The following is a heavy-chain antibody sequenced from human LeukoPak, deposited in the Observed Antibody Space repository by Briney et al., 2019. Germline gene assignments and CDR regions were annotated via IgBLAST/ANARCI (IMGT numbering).Heavy chain of an antibody. J-gene: IGHJ1*01. CDR2: IYSGGST. CDR1: GFTVSSDY. D-gene: IGHD2-15*01. CDR3: AKDERYCSGGNCFEYFQY. Sequence: GGSLRLSCAASGFTVSSDYMTWVRQAPGKGLEWVSVIYSGGSTYYADSVKGRFTISRDNSKNTLYLQMNNLRVEDTAVYYCAKDERYCSGGNCFEYFQYWGQDTLVTVSS. V-gene: IGHV3-53*01.